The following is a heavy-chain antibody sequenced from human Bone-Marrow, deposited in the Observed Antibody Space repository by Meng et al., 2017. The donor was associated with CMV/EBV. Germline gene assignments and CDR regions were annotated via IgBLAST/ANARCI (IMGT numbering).Heavy chain of an antibody. D-gene: IGHD6-13*01. CDR1: GFTFDDYA. Sequence: GGSLRLSCAASGFTFDDYAMHWVRQAPGKGLEWVSGITWNSGSIGYADSVKGRFTISRDNAKNSLYLQMNSLRAEDTALYYCARESAASGTRWFDPWGQGTLVTVSS. J-gene: IGHJ5*02. CDR2: ITWNSGSI. CDR3: ARESAASGTRWFDP. V-gene: IGHV3-9*01.